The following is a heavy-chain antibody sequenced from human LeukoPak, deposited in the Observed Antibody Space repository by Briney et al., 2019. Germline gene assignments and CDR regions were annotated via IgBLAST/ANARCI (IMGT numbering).Heavy chain of an antibody. Sequence: PSETLSLTCTVSGASINNYYWGWIRQSAGKGLEWIGRIYTNGNSDYGPSLGGRITMSVDTSKSQFSLRLSSVTAADTAVFSCAREPKSYDVNGYYLDYWGQGILVTVA. J-gene: IGHJ4*02. V-gene: IGHV4-4*07. CDR3: AREPKSYDVNGYYLDY. CDR1: GASINNYY. D-gene: IGHD3-22*01. CDR2: IYTNGNS.